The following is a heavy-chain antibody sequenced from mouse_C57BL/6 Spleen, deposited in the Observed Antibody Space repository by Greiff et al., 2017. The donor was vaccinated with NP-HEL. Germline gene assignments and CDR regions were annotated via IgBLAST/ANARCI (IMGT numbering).Heavy chain of an antibody. V-gene: IGHV1-50*01. Sequence: VQLQQPGAELVKPGASVKLSCKASGYTFTSYWMQWVKQRPGQGLEWIGEIDPSDSYTNYNQKFKGKATLTVDTSSSTAYMQLSSLTSEDSAVYYCARRYYYGSRSWFAYWGQGTLVTVSA. D-gene: IGHD1-1*01. J-gene: IGHJ3*01. CDR1: GYTFTSYW. CDR3: ARRYYYGSRSWFAY. CDR2: IDPSDSYT.